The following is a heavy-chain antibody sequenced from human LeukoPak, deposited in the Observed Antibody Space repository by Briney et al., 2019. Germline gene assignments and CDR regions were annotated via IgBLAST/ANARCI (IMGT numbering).Heavy chain of an antibody. Sequence: GGSLRLSCAASGFTFSSYAMSWVRQAPGKGLEWVSAISGSGGSTYYADSVKGRFTISRDNSKNTLYLQMNSLRAEDTAVYYCAKPIGDIVVVPAAIGEYYFDYWGQGTQVTVSS. CDR1: GFTFSSYA. CDR3: AKPIGDIVVVPAAIGEYYFDY. J-gene: IGHJ4*02. CDR2: ISGSGGST. D-gene: IGHD2-2*01. V-gene: IGHV3-23*01.